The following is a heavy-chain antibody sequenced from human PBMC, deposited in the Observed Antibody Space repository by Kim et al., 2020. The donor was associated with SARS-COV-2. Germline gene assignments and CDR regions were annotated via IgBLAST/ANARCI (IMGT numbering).Heavy chain of an antibody. D-gene: IGHD3-10*01. V-gene: IGHV4-34*01. CDR3: ARAPQSGGTYYYGSGSLDY. CDR2: INHSGST. Sequence: SETLSLTCAVYGGSFSGYYWSWIRQPPGKGLEWIGEINHSGSTNYNPSLKSRVTISVDTSKNQFSLKLSSVTAADTAVYYCARAPQSGGTYYYGSGSLDYWGQGTLVTVSS. CDR1: GGSFSGYY. J-gene: IGHJ4*02.